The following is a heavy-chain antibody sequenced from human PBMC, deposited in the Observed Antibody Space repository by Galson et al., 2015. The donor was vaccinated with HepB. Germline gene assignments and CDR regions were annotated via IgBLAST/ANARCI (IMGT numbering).Heavy chain of an antibody. Sequence: CAASGFTFSSYAMSWVRQAPGKGLEWVSAISGSSSYIYYADSVKGRFTISRDNAKNSLYLQMNSLRAEDTAVYYCARGLGSGSYTPTPLFVDYWGQGTLVTVSS. D-gene: IGHD1-26*01. J-gene: IGHJ4*02. CDR2: ISGSSSYI. CDR3: ARGLGSGSYTPTPLFVDY. V-gene: IGHV3-21*01. CDR1: GFTFSSYA.